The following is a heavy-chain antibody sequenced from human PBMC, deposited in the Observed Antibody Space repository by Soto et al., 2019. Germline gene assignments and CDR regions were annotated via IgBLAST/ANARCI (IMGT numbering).Heavy chain of an antibody. CDR2: IYYSGST. V-gene: IGHV4-39*01. D-gene: IGHD6-19*01. CDR3: ARHPSYWGSGLRVILVWFDP. Sequence: QLQLQESGPGLVKPSETLSLTCTVSGGSISSSSYYWGWIRQPPGKGLEWIGSIYYSGSTYYNPARSGRVPLPADTSKTQFSLELSSVTAADTAVYCCARHPSYWGSGLRVILVWFDPWGQGTLVTVSS. CDR1: GGSISSSSYY. J-gene: IGHJ5*02.